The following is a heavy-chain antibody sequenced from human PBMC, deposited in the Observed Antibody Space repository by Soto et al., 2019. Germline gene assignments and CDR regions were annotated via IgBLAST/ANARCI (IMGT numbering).Heavy chain of an antibody. CDR3: ARGSSGYGYDAFDM. J-gene: IGHJ3*02. V-gene: IGHV3-53*04. CDR1: GFIVSNNY. D-gene: IGHD5-12*01. CDR2: IYSGGST. Sequence: PGGSLRLSCAASGFIVSNNYMNWVRQAPGKGLEWVSVIYSGGSTYYADSVKGRFAISRHTSKNTVDLQVNSLRAEDTAVYYCARGSSGYGYDAFDMWGQGTVVTVSS.